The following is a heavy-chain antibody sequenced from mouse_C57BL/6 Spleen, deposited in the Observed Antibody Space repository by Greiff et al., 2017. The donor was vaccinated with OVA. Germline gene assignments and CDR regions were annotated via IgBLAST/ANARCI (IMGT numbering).Heavy chain of an antibody. V-gene: IGHV1-69*01. CDR3: ARWDDGYYAGAMDY. Sequence: QVQLQQPGAELVMPGASVKLSCKASGYTFTSYWMHWVKQRPGQGLEWIGEIDPSDSYTNYNQKFKGKSTLTVDKSSSTAYMQLSILPSDDSAVSYCARWDDGYYAGAMDYWCQGTSVTVSS. CDR1: GYTFTSYW. CDR2: IDPSDSYT. D-gene: IGHD2-3*01. J-gene: IGHJ4*01.